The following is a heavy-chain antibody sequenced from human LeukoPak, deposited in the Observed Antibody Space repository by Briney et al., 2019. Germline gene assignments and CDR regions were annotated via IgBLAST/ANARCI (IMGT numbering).Heavy chain of an antibody. CDR1: GYTLTELS. Sequence: ASVKVSCKVSGYTLTELSMHWVRQAPGKGLEWMGGFDPEDGETIYAQKFQGRVTMTEDTSTDTAYMELSSLRSEDTAVYYCATAYDSSGYEGLDYWGQGTLVTVSS. CDR2: FDPEDGET. V-gene: IGHV1-24*01. CDR3: ATAYDSSGYEGLDY. J-gene: IGHJ4*02. D-gene: IGHD3-22*01.